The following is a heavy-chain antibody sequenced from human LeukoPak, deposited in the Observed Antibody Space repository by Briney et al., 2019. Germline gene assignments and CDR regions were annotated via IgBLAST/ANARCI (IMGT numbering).Heavy chain of an antibody. CDR3: AKDGYSNYFDY. V-gene: IGHV3-30*18. CDR2: ISYDGSNK. CDR1: GFTFSSYG. D-gene: IGHD5-18*01. J-gene: IGHJ4*02. Sequence: GGSLRLSCAASGFTFSSYGMHWVRQAPGKGLEWVAVISYDGSNKYYADSVKGRFTISRDNSKNTLYLQMNSLRAEDTAVYYCAKDGYSNYFDYWGQGTLVTVSS.